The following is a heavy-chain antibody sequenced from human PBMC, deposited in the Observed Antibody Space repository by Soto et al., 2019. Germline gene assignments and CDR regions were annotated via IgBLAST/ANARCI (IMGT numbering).Heavy chain of an antibody. CDR1: GYTFTSYG. D-gene: IGHD3-10*01. Sequence: QVQLVQSGAEVKKPGASVKVSCKASGYTFTSYGISWVRQAPGQGLEWMGWISAYNGHTNYAQKLQGRVTMTTDTSTSTAYMELRSLRSDDTAVYYCARGLLLWFGEGSYYYYGMDVWGQGTTVTVSS. V-gene: IGHV1-18*01. J-gene: IGHJ6*02. CDR2: ISAYNGHT. CDR3: ARGLLLWFGEGSYYYYGMDV.